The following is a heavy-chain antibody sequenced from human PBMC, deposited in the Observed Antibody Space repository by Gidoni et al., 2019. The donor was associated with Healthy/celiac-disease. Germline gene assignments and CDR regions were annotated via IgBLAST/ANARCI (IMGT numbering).Heavy chain of an antibody. V-gene: IGHV3-21*01. Sequence: EVQLVESGGGLVKPGGSLRLSCAASVFTFSSYSMNWVRQAPGKGLEWVSSISSSSSYIYYADSVKGRFTISRDNAKNSLYLQRNSLRAEDTAVYYCARDAGGFYGSGSYSGAFDIWGQGTMVTVSS. CDR3: ARDAGGFYGSGSYSGAFDI. J-gene: IGHJ3*02. CDR1: VFTFSSYS. CDR2: ISSSSSYI. D-gene: IGHD3-10*01.